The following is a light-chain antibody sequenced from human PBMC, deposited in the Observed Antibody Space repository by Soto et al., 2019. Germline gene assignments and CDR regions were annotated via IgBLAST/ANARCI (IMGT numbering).Light chain of an antibody. J-gene: IGKJ3*01. CDR3: QQLNSYPLFA. CDR2: AAS. CDR1: QGISSY. V-gene: IGKV1-9*01. Sequence: DIQLTQSPSFLSASVGDRVTITCRASQGISSYLAWYQQKPGKAPKLLIYAASTLQSGVPSRFSGSGSGTEFTLTISSLQPEDFATYYCQQLNSYPLFAFGPVTNVDIK.